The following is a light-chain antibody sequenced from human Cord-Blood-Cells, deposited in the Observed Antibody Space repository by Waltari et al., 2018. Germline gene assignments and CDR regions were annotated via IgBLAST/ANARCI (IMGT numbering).Light chain of an antibody. V-gene: IGLV3-25*03. CDR2: KDS. CDR1: ALPKQD. CDR3: QSADSSGTYVV. Sequence: SYELTQPPSVSVSPGQTARITCSGDALPKQDAYWYQQKPGQAPVLVIYKDSERPSGIPERFSGSSSGTTVTLTISGVQAEDEADYYCQSADSSGTYVVFGGGTKLTFL. J-gene: IGLJ2*01.